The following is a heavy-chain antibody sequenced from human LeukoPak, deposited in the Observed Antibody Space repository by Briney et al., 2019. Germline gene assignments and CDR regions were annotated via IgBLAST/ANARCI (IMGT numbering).Heavy chain of an antibody. Sequence: SETLSLTCAVYGESFSGYYWSWIRQPPGKGLECIGEINHSGSANYNPSLRSRVTISVDTSKNQFSLKLSSVTAADAAVYYCARGFGVWYSWYYFDYWGQGTLVTVFS. CDR1: GESFSGYY. D-gene: IGHD3-3*01. CDR3: ARGFGVWYSWYYFDY. J-gene: IGHJ4*02. V-gene: IGHV4-34*01. CDR2: INHSGSA.